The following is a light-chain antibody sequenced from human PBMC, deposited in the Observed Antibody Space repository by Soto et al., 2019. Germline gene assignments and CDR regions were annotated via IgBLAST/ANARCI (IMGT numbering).Light chain of an antibody. V-gene: IGLV1-40*01. J-gene: IGLJ1*01. CDR1: SSNIGAGYD. CDR3: QSYARSLSGSYV. CDR2: GNS. Sequence: SVLTQPPSVSGAPGQRVTISCTGSSSNIGAGYDVHWYQQLPGTAPKLLIYGNSNRPSGVPDRFSGSKSGTSASLAITGLQAEDEADYYCQSYARSLSGSYVFGTGIKVAVL.